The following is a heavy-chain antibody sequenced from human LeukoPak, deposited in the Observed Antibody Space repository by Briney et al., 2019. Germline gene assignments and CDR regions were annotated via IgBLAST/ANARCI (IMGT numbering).Heavy chain of an antibody. CDR1: GFTFSSYW. V-gene: IGHV3-7*03. CDR3: AKVASSSWTNAFDY. Sequence: GGSLRLSCAASGFTFSSYWMSWVRQAPGKGLEWVANIKQDGSEKYYVDSVKGRFTISRDNAKNSLFLQMNSLRAEDTAFYYCAKVASSSWTNAFDYWGQGILVTVSS. D-gene: IGHD6-13*01. J-gene: IGHJ4*02. CDR2: IKQDGSEK.